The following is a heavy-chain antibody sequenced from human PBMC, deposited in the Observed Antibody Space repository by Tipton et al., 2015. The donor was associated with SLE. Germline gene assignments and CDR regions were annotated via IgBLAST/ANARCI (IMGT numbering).Heavy chain of an antibody. CDR2: IYYSGSTD. Sequence: TLSLTCTVSGGSISSGSYYWSWIRQPPGKGLEWIGCIYYSGSTDYYDPSLESRVSISIDTSKNEFSLKLSSVTAADTAVYYCAREGDSSANFYYYGVNVWGQGTTVTVSS. CDR1: GGSISSGSYY. D-gene: IGHD2-21*01. CDR3: AREGDSSANFYYYGVNV. J-gene: IGHJ6*02. V-gene: IGHV4-31*03.